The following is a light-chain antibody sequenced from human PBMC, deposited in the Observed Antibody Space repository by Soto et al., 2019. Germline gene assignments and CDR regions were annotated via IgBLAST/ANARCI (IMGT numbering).Light chain of an antibody. J-gene: IGKJ1*01. CDR1: QSVSTN. CDR2: GTS. Sequence: EIVMPQSHATLSVSPGERAPLSCRASQSVSTNLAWYQQKPGQAPRLLIYGTSTRATGIPGRFSGSGSGTEFTLTISSLQSEDFAVYYCQQYNNWWTVGQGTKVDIK. V-gene: IGKV3-15*01. CDR3: QQYNNWWT.